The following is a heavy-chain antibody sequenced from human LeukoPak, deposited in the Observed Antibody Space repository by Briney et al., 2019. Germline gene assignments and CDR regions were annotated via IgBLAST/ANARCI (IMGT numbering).Heavy chain of an antibody. CDR2: ISSSGSTI. J-gene: IGHJ4*01. V-gene: IGHV3-48*03. CDR3: ARGVRGDHYEVDDY. Sequence: GGSLRLSCAASGFTFSSYEMNWVRQAPGKGLEWVSYISSSGSTIYYADSVKGRFTISRDNAKNSLYLQMNSLRAKDTAVYYCARGVRGDHYEVDDYWGHGTLVTV. D-gene: IGHD3-3*01. CDR1: GFTFSSYE.